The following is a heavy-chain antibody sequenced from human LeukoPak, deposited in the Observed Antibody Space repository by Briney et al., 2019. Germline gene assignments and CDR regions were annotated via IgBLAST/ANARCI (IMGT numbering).Heavy chain of an antibody. J-gene: IGHJ4*02. CDR2: IYTSGST. CDR3: ARDCSDSRGWYSDY. V-gene: IGHV4-4*07. CDR1: GGSISSYY. Sequence: SETLSLTCTVSGGSISSYYWSWIRQPAGKGLEWIGRIYTSGSTNYNPSLKSRVTMSVDTSKNQFSLNLSSVTAADTAVYFCARDCSDSRGWYSDYWGPGSLVTVSS. D-gene: IGHD6-19*01.